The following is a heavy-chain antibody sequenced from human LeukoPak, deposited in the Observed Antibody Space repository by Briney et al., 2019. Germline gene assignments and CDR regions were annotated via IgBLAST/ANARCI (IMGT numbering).Heavy chain of an antibody. Sequence: EGSLRLSCAASGFTFSSYAMRWVRQATGKGLEWVSAISGSGGSTYYADSVKGRFTISRDNSKNTLYLQMNSLRAEDTAVYYCAKVVMPAAPADFDYWGQGTLVTVSS. CDR2: ISGSGGST. V-gene: IGHV3-23*01. D-gene: IGHD2-2*01. CDR3: AKVVMPAAPADFDY. J-gene: IGHJ4*02. CDR1: GFTFSSYA.